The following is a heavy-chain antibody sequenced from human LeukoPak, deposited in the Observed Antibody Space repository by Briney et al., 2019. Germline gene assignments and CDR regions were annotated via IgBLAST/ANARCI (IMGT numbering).Heavy chain of an antibody. D-gene: IGHD2-15*01. CDR3: ARVCSGGSCLDY. CDR1: GYRFTSYY. V-gene: IGHV1-8*01. Sequence: GASVKVSCKASGYRFTSYYINWERQATGHGPEWMGWMNPHSGDADYAQKFQGRVTMTRSTSIDTAYMVLNSLTAEDTAVYYCARVCSGGSCLDYWGQGTLVTVSS. CDR2: MNPHSGDA. J-gene: IGHJ4*02.